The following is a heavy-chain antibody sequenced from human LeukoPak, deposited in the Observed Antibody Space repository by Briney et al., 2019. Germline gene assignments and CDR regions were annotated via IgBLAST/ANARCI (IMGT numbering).Heavy chain of an antibody. J-gene: IGHJ6*03. CDR3: ARHVYCSSTSCYGPYYYYYYMDV. D-gene: IGHD2-2*01. Sequence: SETLSLTCTVSGGSISSSSYYWGWIRQPPGKGLEWIGEINHSGSTNYNPSLKSRVTISVDTSKNQFSLKLSSVTAADTAVYYCARHVYCSSTSCYGPYYYYYYMDVWGRGTTVTIPS. CDR2: INHSGST. CDR1: GGSISSSSYY. V-gene: IGHV4-39*01.